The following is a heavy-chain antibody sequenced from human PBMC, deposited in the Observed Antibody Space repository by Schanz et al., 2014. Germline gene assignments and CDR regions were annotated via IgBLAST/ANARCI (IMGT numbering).Heavy chain of an antibody. CDR1: GFTFSSYG. V-gene: IGHV3-NL1*01. CDR3: ARDGDFDY. CDR2: ISGSGAST. Sequence: QVQLVESGGGVVQPGRSLRLSCAASGFTFSSYGMHWVRQAPGKGLEWVSAISGSGASTYYADSVKGRFTISRDNSKNTLYLEMNSLRAEDTAVYYCARDGDFDYWGQGTLVTVSS. J-gene: IGHJ4*02.